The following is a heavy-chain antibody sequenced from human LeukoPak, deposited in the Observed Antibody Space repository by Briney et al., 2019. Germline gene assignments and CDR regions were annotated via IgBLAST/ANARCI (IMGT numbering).Heavy chain of an antibody. CDR1: GFTFNNYA. CDR3: AKSRAPDTTLLFDY. J-gene: IGHJ4*02. D-gene: IGHD1-1*01. CDR2: ITIGATDT. V-gene: IGHV3-23*01. Sequence: GGSLRLSCAASGFTFNNYAMNWVRQAPGKGLEWVSAITIGATDTFYLDSVKGRFAISRDNSKNTLYLQMSSLRAEDTAIYYCAKSRAPDTTLLFDYWGQGTLVTVSS.